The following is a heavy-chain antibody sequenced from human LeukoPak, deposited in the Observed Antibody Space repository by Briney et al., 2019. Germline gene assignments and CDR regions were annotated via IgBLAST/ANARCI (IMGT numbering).Heavy chain of an antibody. V-gene: IGHV4-4*07. Sequence: SETLSLTCTVSGGSISSYYWSWIRQPAGKGLEWIWRIYTSGSTNYSPSLKSRVTMSVDTSKNQFSLKLSSVTAADTAVYYCARDRLMVYAGPWFDPWGQGTLVTVSS. CDR2: IYTSGST. D-gene: IGHD2-8*01. CDR3: ARDRLMVYAGPWFDP. J-gene: IGHJ5*02. CDR1: GGSISSYY.